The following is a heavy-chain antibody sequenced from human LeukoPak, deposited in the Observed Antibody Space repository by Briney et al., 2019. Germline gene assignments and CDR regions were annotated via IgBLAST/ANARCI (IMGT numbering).Heavy chain of an antibody. V-gene: IGHV1-2*02. D-gene: IGHD1-7*01. CDR3: SAGELLPGY. CDR2: INPNSGGT. Sequence: GASVKVSCKASGYTFNDYYIHWVRQAPGQGLEWMGWINPNSGGTLYTPTFEGRVTMTRDTSITTAYMELNRLRSDDTAVYYCSAGELLPGYWGQGTLVTVSS. CDR1: GYTFNDYY. J-gene: IGHJ4*02.